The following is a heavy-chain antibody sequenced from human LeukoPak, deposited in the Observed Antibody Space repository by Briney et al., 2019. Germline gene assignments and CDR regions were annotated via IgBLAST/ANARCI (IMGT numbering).Heavy chain of an antibody. D-gene: IGHD4-23*01. J-gene: IGHJ4*02. CDR2: IYTSGST. V-gene: IGHV4-61*02. CDR3: ANDYGGNLDY. CDR1: GGSISSGSYY. Sequence: PSETLPLTCTVSGGSISSGSYYWSWIRQPAGKGLEWIGRIYTSGSTNYNPSLKSRVTISVDTSKNQFSLKLSSVTAADTAVYYCANDYGGNLDYWGQGTLVTVSS.